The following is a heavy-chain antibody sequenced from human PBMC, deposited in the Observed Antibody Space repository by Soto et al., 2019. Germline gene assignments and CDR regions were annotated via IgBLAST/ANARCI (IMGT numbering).Heavy chain of an antibody. D-gene: IGHD5-18*01. Sequence: QVQLVESGGGVVQPGRSLRLSCAASGFTFSSYAMHWVRQAPGKGLEWVAVISYDGSNKYYADSVKGRFTISRDNSKNTLYLQMNSLRAEDTAVYYCARDRYIQVWSNTDYWGQGTLVTVSS. J-gene: IGHJ4*02. CDR2: ISYDGSNK. CDR1: GFTFSSYA. V-gene: IGHV3-30-3*01. CDR3: ARDRYIQVWSNTDY.